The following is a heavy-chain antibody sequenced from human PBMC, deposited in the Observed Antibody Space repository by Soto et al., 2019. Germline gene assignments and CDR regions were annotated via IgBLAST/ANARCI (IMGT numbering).Heavy chain of an antibody. CDR3: ARGGLLPDY. D-gene: IGHD6-19*01. J-gene: IGHJ4*02. Sequence: QLQLRESGSGXVXPXXXXSLTXAVSGGXISSGGYSWSWIRQPPGKGLEWIGYISHSGSTYYNPSLKSRVTISVDRSKNQFSLKLSSVTAADXAVYXCARGGLLPDYWGQGTLVTVSS. CDR2: ISHSGST. CDR1: GGXISSGGYS. V-gene: IGHV4-30-2*01.